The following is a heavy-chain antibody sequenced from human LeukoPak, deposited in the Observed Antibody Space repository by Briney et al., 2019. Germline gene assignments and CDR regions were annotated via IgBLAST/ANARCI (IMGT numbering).Heavy chain of an antibody. D-gene: IGHD1-26*01. CDR2: ISSSSSYI. CDR1: GFTFSSYS. CDR3: ARDALSGSYDY. V-gene: IGHV3-21*01. J-gene: IGHJ4*02. Sequence: GGSLRLSCAASGFTFSSYSMNWVRQAPGKGLEWVSSISSSSSYIYYADSVKGRFTISRDNSKNTLYLQMNSLRAEDTAVYYCARDALSGSYDYWGQGTLVTVSS.